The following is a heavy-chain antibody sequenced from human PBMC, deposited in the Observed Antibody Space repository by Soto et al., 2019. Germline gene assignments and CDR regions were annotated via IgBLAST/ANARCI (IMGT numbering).Heavy chain of an antibody. J-gene: IGHJ6*02. CDR3: ARGGLGGRNYGGDGYYYGMDV. D-gene: IGHD1-7*01. V-gene: IGHV1-2*04. Sequence: QVQLVQSGAEVKKPGASVKVSCKASGYTFTGYYMHWVRQAPGQGLEWMGWINPNSGGTNYAQKFQGWVTMTRDTVNRTVYVEVGMERSDETAVYYWARGGLGGRNYGGDGYYYGMDVWGQGTTVTVSS. CDR1: GYTFTGYY. CDR2: INPNSGGT.